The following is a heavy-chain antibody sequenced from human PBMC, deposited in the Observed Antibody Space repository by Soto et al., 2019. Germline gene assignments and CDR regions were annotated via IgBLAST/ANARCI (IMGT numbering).Heavy chain of an antibody. CDR2: ISGSGGST. Sequence: GGSLRLSCAASGFTFSSYAMSWVRQAPGKGLEWVSVISGSGGSTYYADSVKGRFTTSRDNSKNTLYLQMNSLRAEDTAVYYCAKLVPYYDFWSGPVDYWGQGTLVTVSS. D-gene: IGHD3-3*01. CDR3: AKLVPYYDFWSGPVDY. J-gene: IGHJ4*02. CDR1: GFTFSSYA. V-gene: IGHV3-23*01.